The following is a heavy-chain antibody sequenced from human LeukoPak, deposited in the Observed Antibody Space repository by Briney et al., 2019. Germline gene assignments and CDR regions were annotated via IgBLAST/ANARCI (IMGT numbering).Heavy chain of an antibody. CDR3: ARHLPYDSSAYYLAPFDY. Sequence: SETLSLTCTVSGACIISDWCGWVRQPPEKGLEMIGYMYYTGSINYNPSLKSRVTMSVDTSKSQFYLKLSSVTAADTAVYYCARHLPYDSSAYYLAPFDYWGQGTLVTVSS. D-gene: IGHD3-22*01. J-gene: IGHJ4*02. CDR1: GACIISDW. CDR2: MYYTGSI. V-gene: IGHV4-59*08.